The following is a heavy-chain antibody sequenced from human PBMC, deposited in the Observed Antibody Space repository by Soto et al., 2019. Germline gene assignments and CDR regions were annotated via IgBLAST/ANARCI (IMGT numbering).Heavy chain of an antibody. D-gene: IGHD3-3*01. Sequence: PGGSLRLACEGFVLTFSRYWMTWVRQAPGKGLEWVASIKEDGSVKNYADSVKGRFTVSRDNVKRAMFLQMTSVRADDTAVYFCARDVSSEYASILDVWGRGARVTVSS. CDR1: VLTFSRYW. CDR2: IKEDGSVK. J-gene: IGHJ6*02. V-gene: IGHV3-7*03. CDR3: ARDVSSEYASILDV.